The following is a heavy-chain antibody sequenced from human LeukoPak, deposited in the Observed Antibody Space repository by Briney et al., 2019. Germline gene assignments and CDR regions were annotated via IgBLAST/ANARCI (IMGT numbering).Heavy chain of an antibody. Sequence: GGSLRLSCAASGFTFSSYAMHWVRQAPGKGLEWVAVISYDGSNKYYADSVKGRFTISRDNSKNTLYLQMNSLRAEDTAVYYCARGCVGGDCYWFRSGAFDIWGQGTMVTVSS. CDR3: ARGCVGGDCYWFRSGAFDI. CDR2: ISYDGSNK. V-gene: IGHV3-30-3*01. D-gene: IGHD2-21*02. J-gene: IGHJ3*02. CDR1: GFTFSSYA.